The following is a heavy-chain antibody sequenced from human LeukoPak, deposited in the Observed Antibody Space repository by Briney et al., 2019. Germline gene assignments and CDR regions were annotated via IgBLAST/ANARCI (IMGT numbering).Heavy chain of an antibody. J-gene: IGHJ4*02. CDR3: ARDGEEYCSGGSCSLLNY. CDR1: GFTFSSYG. V-gene: IGHV3-23*01. Sequence: GGSLRLSCAASGFTFSSYGMSWVRQAPGKGLEWVSPISGSGGSTYYADSVKGRFTISRDNSKNTLYLQMNSLRAEDTAVYYCARDGEEYCSGGSCSLLNYWGQGTLVTVSS. CDR2: ISGSGGST. D-gene: IGHD2-15*01.